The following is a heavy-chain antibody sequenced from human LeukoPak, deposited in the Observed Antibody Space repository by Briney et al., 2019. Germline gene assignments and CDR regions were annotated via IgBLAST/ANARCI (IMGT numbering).Heavy chain of an antibody. V-gene: IGHV3-74*01. J-gene: IGHJ4*02. D-gene: IGHD5-18*01. CDR3: APEGGSSYDY. Sequence: GGSLRLSCAASGFTFSTYWMHWVRHVPGKGLVWVSRINSDGSTADYADAVKGRFTISRDNAKNTLYLEMNSLRAEDTALYYCAPEGGSSYDYWGQGTLVTVSS. CDR2: INSDGSTA. CDR1: GFTFSTYW.